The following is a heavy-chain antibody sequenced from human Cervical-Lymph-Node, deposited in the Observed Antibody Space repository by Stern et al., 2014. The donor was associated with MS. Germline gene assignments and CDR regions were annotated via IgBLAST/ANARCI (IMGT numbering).Heavy chain of an antibody. CDR1: GFSLKHVGMS. J-gene: IGHJ4*02. CDR3: ALRRGVQPYFDD. Sequence: QVTLKESGPSVVKPTQTLTLTCTFSGFSLKHVGMSVGWIRQPPGKALEWLANIYWDDDKKYRPSLKSRLTVTQDTSKNQVVLTMTNMGPGDTATYYCALRRGVQPYFDDWGQGTPVIVSS. V-gene: IGHV2-5*02. CDR2: IYWDDDK. D-gene: IGHD1-1*01.